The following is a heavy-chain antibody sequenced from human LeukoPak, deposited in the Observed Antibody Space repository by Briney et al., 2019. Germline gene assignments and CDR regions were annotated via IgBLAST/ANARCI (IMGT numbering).Heavy chain of an antibody. CDR3: ARGVGGMDV. J-gene: IGHJ6*04. V-gene: IGHV1-2*04. D-gene: IGHD2-2*01. CDR1: GYNFIGYY. CDR2: INPNTGGT. Sequence: ASVKVSCEASGYNFIGYYMHWVRQAPGQGLEWMGWINPNTGGTNYAQKFQGWVTMTRDTSNSTAYMELSRLKSDDTAVYYCARGVGGMDVWGKGTTVTVSS.